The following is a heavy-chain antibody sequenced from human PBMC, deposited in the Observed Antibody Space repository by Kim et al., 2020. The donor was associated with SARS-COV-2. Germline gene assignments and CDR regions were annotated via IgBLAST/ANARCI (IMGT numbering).Heavy chain of an antibody. CDR2: INTNTGNP. Sequence: ASVKVSCKASGYTFTSYAMNWVRQAPGQGLEWLGWINTNTGNPTYAQGFTGRFVFSLDTSVSTAYLQISSLKAEDTAVYYCEREIYSNYGDNWFDPWGQGTLVTVSS. D-gene: IGHD4-4*01. J-gene: IGHJ5*02. V-gene: IGHV7-4-1*02. CDR1: GYTFTSYA. CDR3: EREIYSNYGDNWFDP.